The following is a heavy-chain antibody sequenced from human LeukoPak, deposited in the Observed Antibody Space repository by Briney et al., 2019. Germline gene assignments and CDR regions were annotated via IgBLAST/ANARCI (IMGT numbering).Heavy chain of an antibody. Sequence: SETLSLTCTVSGGSISDYYWSWIRQPPGKGLEWIGYIYHSGSTYYNPSLKSRVTISVDTSKNQFSLKLSSVTAADTAVYYCARLRPYYYDSSGYYYVGHFDYWGQGTLVTVSS. CDR1: GGSISDYY. J-gene: IGHJ4*02. V-gene: IGHV4-59*08. CDR3: ARLRPYYYDSSGYYYVGHFDY. CDR2: IYHSGST. D-gene: IGHD3-22*01.